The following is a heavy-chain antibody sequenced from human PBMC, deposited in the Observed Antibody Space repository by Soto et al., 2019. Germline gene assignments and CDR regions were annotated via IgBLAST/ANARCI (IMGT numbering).Heavy chain of an antibody. J-gene: IGHJ6*02. V-gene: IGHV4-30-4*01. CDR2: IYYSGST. D-gene: IGHD3-9*01. Sequence: PSETLSLTCTVSGGSISSGDYYWSWIRQPPGKGLEWIEYIYYSGSTYYNPSLKSRVTISVDTSKNQFSLKLSSVTAADTAVYYCARVTYDNYYYYYGMDVWGQGTTVTVSS. CDR3: ARVTYDNYYYYYGMDV. CDR1: GGSISSGDYY.